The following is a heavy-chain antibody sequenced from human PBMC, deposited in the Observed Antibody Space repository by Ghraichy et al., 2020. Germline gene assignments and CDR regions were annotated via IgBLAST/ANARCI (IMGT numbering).Heavy chain of an antibody. CDR1: GFSFTDYW. Sequence: GESLNISCAASGFSFTDYWMHWVRQTPGRGLEWVSHLNIDGTTVNYADSVKGRFTISRDNAKNTMYLHMISLTVEDTAVYNCVRSYKDGLRHFDYWGQGTLVTVSS. CDR2: LNIDGTTV. J-gene: IGHJ4*02. CDR3: VRSYKDGLRHFDY. V-gene: IGHV3-74*01. D-gene: IGHD1-14*01.